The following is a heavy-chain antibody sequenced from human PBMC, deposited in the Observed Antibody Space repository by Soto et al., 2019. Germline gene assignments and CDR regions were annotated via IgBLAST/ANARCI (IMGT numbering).Heavy chain of an antibody. V-gene: IGHV3-53*01. CDR1: GFTVSSNY. CDR3: GKASYGSWSYPSFLDYYYYGMDV. CDR2: IYSGGST. Sequence: GGSLRLSCAASGFTVSSNYMSWVRQAPGKGLEWVSVIYSGGSTYYADSVKGRFTISRDDSKNTLYLQIKSLRAEDTAVYYCGKASYGSWSYPSFLDYYYYGMDVWGQGTTVTVSS. J-gene: IGHJ6*02. D-gene: IGHD3-10*01.